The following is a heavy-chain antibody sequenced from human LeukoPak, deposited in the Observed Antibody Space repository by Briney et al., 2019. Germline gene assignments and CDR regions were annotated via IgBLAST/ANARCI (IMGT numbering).Heavy chain of an antibody. CDR2: INSSSSYT. CDR3: ARALPYYYDSSGPRYYFDY. J-gene: IGHJ4*02. D-gene: IGHD3-22*01. V-gene: IGHV3-11*05. CDR1: GFTFSDYY. Sequence: PAGSLRLSCAASGFTFSDYYMSWIRQAPGKGLEWVSYINSSSSYTNYADSVKGRFTISRDNAKNSLYLQMNSLRAEDTAVYYCARALPYYYDSSGPRYYFDYWGQGTLVTVSS.